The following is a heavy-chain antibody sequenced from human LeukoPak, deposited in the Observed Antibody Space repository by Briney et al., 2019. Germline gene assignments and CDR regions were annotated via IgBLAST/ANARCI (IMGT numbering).Heavy chain of an antibody. CDR2: ISSSGSTI. CDR3: AGDMRPVGDLQGLDI. Sequence: GGSLRLSCAASGFTFSSYEMNWVRQAPWKGLEGVSHISSSGSTIYYADSLKGRFTISKDNAKNTLYLQMNSLRAEDTACYYCAGDMRPVGDLQGLDIWGQGTMVTVSS. J-gene: IGHJ3*02. V-gene: IGHV3-48*03. D-gene: IGHD3-10*01. CDR1: GFTFSSYE.